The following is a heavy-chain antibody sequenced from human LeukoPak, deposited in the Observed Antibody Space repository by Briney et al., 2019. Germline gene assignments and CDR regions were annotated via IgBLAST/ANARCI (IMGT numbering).Heavy chain of an antibody. CDR3: AREISVAGYNWFDP. Sequence: KPGGSLRLSCAASGFTFSSYSMNWVRQAPGKGLEWVSSISSSSSYIYYADSVKGQFTISRDNAKNSLYLQMNSLRAEDTAVYYCAREISVAGYNWFDPWGQGTLVTVSS. CDR2: ISSSSSYI. J-gene: IGHJ5*02. D-gene: IGHD6-19*01. V-gene: IGHV3-21*01. CDR1: GFTFSSYS.